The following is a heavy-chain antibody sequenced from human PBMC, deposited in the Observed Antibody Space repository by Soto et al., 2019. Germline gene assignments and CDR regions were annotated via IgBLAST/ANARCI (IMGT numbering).Heavy chain of an antibody. CDR3: ARERSGTIYYDSSGFLY. D-gene: IGHD3-22*01. CDR1: GFNVSSNY. Sequence: EVQLVESGGGLIQSGGSLRLSCAASGFNVSSNYMSWVRQAPGQGLEWVSVIYRDESTHYADSVRGRFTISRDNSKTTLYLQMNSLRAEDTAVYYCARERSGTIYYDSSGFLYWGRGTLVTVSS. J-gene: IGHJ4*02. V-gene: IGHV3-53*01. CDR2: IYRDEST.